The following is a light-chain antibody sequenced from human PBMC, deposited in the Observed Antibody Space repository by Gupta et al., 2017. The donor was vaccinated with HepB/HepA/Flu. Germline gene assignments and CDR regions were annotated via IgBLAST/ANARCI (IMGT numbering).Light chain of an antibody. V-gene: IGLV2-23*02. J-gene: IGLJ1*01. CDR3: CSDACSGNYV. Sequence: ITISWTGTSSDVENYNLVSWYQQNPCKAPNLLLYEVNKRPSGVSNRFSGSKSGSAASLTISGLQAEDEADYYCCSDACSGNYVFGTGTKVTVL. CDR2: EVN. CDR1: SSDVENYNL.